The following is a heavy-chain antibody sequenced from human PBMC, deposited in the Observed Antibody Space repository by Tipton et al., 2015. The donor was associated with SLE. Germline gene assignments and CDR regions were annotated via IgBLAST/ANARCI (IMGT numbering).Heavy chain of an antibody. Sequence: SLRLSCAASGFTFSSYGMHWVRQAPGKGLEWVSLISWDGGSTYYADSVKGRFTISRDNSKNSLYLQMNSLRAEDTALYYCAKPHYDRNPYDAFDIWGQGTMVTVSS. D-gene: IGHD1-14*01. CDR3: AKPHYDRNPYDAFDI. J-gene: IGHJ3*02. CDR1: GFTFSSYG. CDR2: ISWDGGST. V-gene: IGHV3-43D*03.